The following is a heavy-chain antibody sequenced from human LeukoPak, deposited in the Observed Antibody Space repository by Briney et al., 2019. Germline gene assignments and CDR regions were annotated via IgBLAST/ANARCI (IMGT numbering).Heavy chain of an antibody. V-gene: IGHV4-59*10. CDR1: GGSFSGYY. D-gene: IGHD3-22*01. CDR2: IYTSGST. Sequence: TSETLSLTCAVYGGSFSGYYWSWIRQPAGKGLEWIGRIYTSGSTNYNPSLKSRVAISVDTSKNQFSLKLSSVTAADTAVYYCASRSGYYKGGFDYWGQGTLVTVSS. J-gene: IGHJ4*02. CDR3: ASRSGYYKGGFDY.